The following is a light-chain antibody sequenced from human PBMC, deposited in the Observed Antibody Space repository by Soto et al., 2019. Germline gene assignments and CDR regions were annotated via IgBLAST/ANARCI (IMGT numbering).Light chain of an antibody. J-gene: IGLJ2*01. V-gene: IGLV2-14*01. CDR1: SSDVGTYNS. CDR2: DVD. Sequence: QSVLPQPASVSGSPGQSITISCTGTSSDVGTYNSVSWYQQHPGKAPKLMIYDVDIRPSGVSNRFSGSKSGNTASLTISGLQAEDEADYYCSSYTRSSTVLFGGWTKVTVL. CDR3: SSYTRSSTVL.